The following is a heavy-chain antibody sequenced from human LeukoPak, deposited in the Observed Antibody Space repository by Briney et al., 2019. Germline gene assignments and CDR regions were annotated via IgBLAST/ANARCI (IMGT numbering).Heavy chain of an antibody. CDR2: INSDGSST. D-gene: IGHD3-3*01. CDR1: GFTFSSYW. CDR3: ARAGVGDFWRTYNWFDP. V-gene: IGHV3-74*01. J-gene: IGHJ5*02. Sequence: PGGSLRLSCAASGFTFSSYWMHWVRQAPGKGLVWVSRINSDGSSTSYADSVKGRFTISRDNAKNSLYLQMNSLRAEDTAVYYCARAGVGDFWRTYNWFDPWGQGTLVTVSS.